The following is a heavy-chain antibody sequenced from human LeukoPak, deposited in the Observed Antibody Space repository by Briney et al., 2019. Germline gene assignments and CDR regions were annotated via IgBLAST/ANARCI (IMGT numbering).Heavy chain of an antibody. CDR2: HYSGGRT. Sequence: GESLRLSCAASGFTVSSKDMNWVRQAPGKGLEWVSVHYSGGRTYYADSVKGRFTISRDNSKNTLYLQMNSLRAEDTAVYYCASLYSYGMDVWGQGTTVTVSS. CDR3: ASLYSYGMDV. CDR1: GFTVSSKD. D-gene: IGHD2-2*02. V-gene: IGHV3-53*01. J-gene: IGHJ6*02.